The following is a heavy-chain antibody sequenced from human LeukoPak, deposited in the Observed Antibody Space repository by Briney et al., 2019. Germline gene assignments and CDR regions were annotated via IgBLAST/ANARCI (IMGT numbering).Heavy chain of an antibody. CDR1: GGSISSSNW. CDR2: IYHSGST. J-gene: IGHJ4*02. V-gene: IGHV4-4*02. CDR3: ARRIAAWTYYFDY. D-gene: IGHD6-6*01. Sequence: KSSGTLSLTCAVSGGSISSSNWWSWVRQPPGKGLEWIGEIYHSGSTNYNPSLKSRVTISVDKSKNQFSLKLSSVTAADTAVYYCARRIAAWTYYFDYWGQGTLVTVSS.